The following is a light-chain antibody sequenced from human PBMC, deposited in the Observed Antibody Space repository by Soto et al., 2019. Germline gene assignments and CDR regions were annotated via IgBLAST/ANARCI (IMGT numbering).Light chain of an antibody. Sequence: DIQMTQSPSSLSASVGDGVTITCRASQSVTNYLNWYQQKPGKAPKLIIYATSSLQSGVPSRFSGSESGTDFTLTISSLQPEDFATYYCQPSYTTPYTFGQGTKLEIK. V-gene: IGKV1-39*01. CDR3: QPSYTTPYT. J-gene: IGKJ2*01. CDR2: ATS. CDR1: QSVTNY.